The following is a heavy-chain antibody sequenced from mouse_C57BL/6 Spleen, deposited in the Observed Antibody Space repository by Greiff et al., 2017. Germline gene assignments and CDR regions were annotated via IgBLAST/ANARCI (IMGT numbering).Heavy chain of an antibody. CDR1: GFNIKDDY. J-gene: IGHJ2*01. CDR2: IDPENGDT. CDR3: TTWDEGY. V-gene: IGHV14-4*01. D-gene: IGHD4-1*01. Sequence: EVQGVESGAELVRPGASVKLSCTASGFNIKDDYMHWVKQRPEQGLEWIGWIDPENGDTEYASKFQGKATITADTSSNTAYLQLSSLTSEDTAVYYCTTWDEGYWGQGTTLTVSS.